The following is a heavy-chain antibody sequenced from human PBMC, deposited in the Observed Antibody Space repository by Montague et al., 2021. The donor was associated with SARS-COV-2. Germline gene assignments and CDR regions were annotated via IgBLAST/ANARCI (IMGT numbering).Heavy chain of an antibody. CDR2: IYCGDEK. V-gene: IGHV2-5*02. D-gene: IGHD3-10*01. CDR3: VHCASGSYYFHY. Sequence: PALVKPTQTLTLTCTFSGFSITTSTMGVGWIRQPPGKALEWLALIYCGDEKRFSPSLKSRLTITKDTFKDQVVLRMTNMDPVDTATYYCVHCASGSYYFHYWGQGTLVTVSS. CDR1: GFSITTSTMG. J-gene: IGHJ4*02.